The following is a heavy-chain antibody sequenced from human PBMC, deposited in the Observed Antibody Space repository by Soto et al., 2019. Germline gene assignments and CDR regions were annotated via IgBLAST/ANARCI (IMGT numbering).Heavy chain of an antibody. J-gene: IGHJ6*02. CDR2: IYPGDSET. V-gene: IGHV5-51*01. CDR1: GYSFDSFW. D-gene: IGHD6-13*01. CDR3: ARPNAYSSSWYNYYGMDV. Sequence: LGESLKISCKGSGYSFDSFWIGWVRQMPGKGLEWMGLIYPGDSETRYSPSFQGQVTISADKSTNTAYLQWSSLKASDTAMYYCARPNAYSSSWYNYYGMDVWGQGTTVTVSS.